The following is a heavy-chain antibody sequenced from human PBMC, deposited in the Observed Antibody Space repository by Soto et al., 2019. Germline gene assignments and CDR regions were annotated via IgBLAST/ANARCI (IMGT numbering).Heavy chain of an antibody. CDR2: IKSKAAGGTT. V-gene: IGHV3-15*07. CDR3: TTDSPVAAGGPL. J-gene: IGHJ4*02. D-gene: IGHD6-19*01. Sequence: SVSDAWMNWDRQAPGKGLAWVGRIKSKAAGGTTDYVAPVNGRFTISRDDSTNTPFLQMNSLKTEHTAVYYCTTDSPVAAGGPLWGQGTLVTVSS. CDR1: SVSDAW.